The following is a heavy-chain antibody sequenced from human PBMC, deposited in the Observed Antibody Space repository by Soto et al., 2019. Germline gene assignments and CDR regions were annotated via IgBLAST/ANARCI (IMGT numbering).Heavy chain of an antibody. CDR1: GFTFSSYA. CDR3: ARESVGGNDY. CDR2: LSYDGSNK. D-gene: IGHD1-26*01. Sequence: QVQLVESGGGVVQPGRSLSLSCAASGFTFSSYAMHWVRQAPGKGLEWVAGLSYDGSNKYYADSVKGRFTISRDNSKNTLYLQMNSLRAEDTAVYYCARESVGGNDYWGQGTLVTVSS. J-gene: IGHJ4*02. V-gene: IGHV3-30-3*01.